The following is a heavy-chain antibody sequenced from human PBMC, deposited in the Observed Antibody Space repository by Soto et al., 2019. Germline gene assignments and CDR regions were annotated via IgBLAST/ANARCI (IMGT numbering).Heavy chain of an antibody. J-gene: IGHJ5*02. V-gene: IGHV4-4*07. D-gene: IGHD2-2*01. CDR1: GGSISSYY. CDR2: IYTSGST. Sequence: LCLTCTVSGGSISSYYWSWIRQPAGKGLEWIGRIYTSGSTNYNPSLKSRVTMSVDTSKNQFSLKLSSVTAADTAVYYCARVPCSSTSCHNWFDPWGQGTLVTVSS. CDR3: ARVPCSSTSCHNWFDP.